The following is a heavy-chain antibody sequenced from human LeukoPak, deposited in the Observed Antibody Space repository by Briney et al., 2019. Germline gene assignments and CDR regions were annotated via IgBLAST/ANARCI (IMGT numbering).Heavy chain of an antibody. J-gene: IGHJ4*02. CDR3: ARDIGNGYSGYGVY. CDR2: INAGDGNT. V-gene: IGHV1-3*01. CDR1: GYTFTNYA. D-gene: IGHD5-12*01. Sequence: ASVKVSCKASGYTFTNYAMHWVRQAPGQRLEWMGWINAGDGNTKYSQRFQDRITITRNTSASAAYMELSSLRSEDTAVYYCARDIGNGYSGYGVYWGQGTLVTVSS.